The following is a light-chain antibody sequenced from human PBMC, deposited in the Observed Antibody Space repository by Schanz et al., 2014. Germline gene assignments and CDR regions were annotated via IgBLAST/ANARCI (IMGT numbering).Light chain of an antibody. V-gene: IGKV3D-15*01. J-gene: IGKJ1*01. Sequence: EIVMTQSPATLSVSPGERATLSCRASQSVSSNLAWSQQKPGQAPRLLIYGASTRATGIPARFSGSGSGTEFTLTISSLQPEDFATYFCQQSHDGVWTFGQGTTVEIK. CDR1: QSVSSN. CDR3: QQSHDGVWT. CDR2: GAS.